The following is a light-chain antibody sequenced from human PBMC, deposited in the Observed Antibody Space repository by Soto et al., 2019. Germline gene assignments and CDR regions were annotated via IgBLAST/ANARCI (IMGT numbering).Light chain of an antibody. CDR3: QHYNNWPPWT. CDR2: GAS. V-gene: IGKV3-15*01. Sequence: EIVMTQSPATLSVSPGQRATLSCRASQSISNNLAWYQQKHGQAPRLLIYGASTRATGIPVRFSGSGSGTEFTLTISRLQSEDFAVYYCQHYNNWPPWTFGQGTKVDI. CDR1: QSISNN. J-gene: IGKJ1*01.